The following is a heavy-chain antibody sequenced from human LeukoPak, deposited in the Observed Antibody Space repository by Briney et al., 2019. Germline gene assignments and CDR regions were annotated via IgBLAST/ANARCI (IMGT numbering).Heavy chain of an antibody. J-gene: IGHJ3*02. CDR2: ISSSGSTI. CDR3: ATYYYDSSAQRGDDAFDI. CDR1: EFTFSSYE. Sequence: GGSLRLFCAASEFTFSSYEMNWVRQAPAKGLEWVSYISSSGSTIYYADSVKGRFTVSRDNAKKSLYLQMNSLRAEDTAIYYCATYYYDSSAQRGDDAFDIWGQGTMVTVSS. V-gene: IGHV3-48*03. D-gene: IGHD3-22*01.